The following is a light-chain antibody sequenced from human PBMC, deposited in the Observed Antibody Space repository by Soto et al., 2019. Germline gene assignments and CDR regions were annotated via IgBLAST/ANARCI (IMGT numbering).Light chain of an antibody. V-gene: IGKV3-11*01. Sequence: EIVLTQSPGTLSLSPGERATLSCRASQTISTGLAWYQQKPSQSPRLVIWGASDRATGIPARFSGSGSGTDFTLTISSLEPEDFAVYYCQQRSALPVTFGQGTKLEIK. CDR2: GAS. CDR1: QTISTG. CDR3: QQRSALPVT. J-gene: IGKJ2*01.